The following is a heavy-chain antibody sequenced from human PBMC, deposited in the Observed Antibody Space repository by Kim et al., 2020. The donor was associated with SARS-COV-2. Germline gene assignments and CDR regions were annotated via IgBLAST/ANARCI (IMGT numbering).Heavy chain of an antibody. CDR3: TIVEWGGCYFDY. CDR2: IKSKTDGGTT. CDR1: GFTFSNAW. D-gene: IGHD6-19*01. J-gene: IGHJ4*02. V-gene: IGHV3-15*01. Sequence: GGSLRLSCAASGFTFSNAWMSWVRQAPGKGLEWVGRIKSKTDGGTTDYAAPVKGRITISRDDSKNTLYLQMNSLKTEDTAVYYCTIVEWGGCYFDYWGQGTLVTVSS.